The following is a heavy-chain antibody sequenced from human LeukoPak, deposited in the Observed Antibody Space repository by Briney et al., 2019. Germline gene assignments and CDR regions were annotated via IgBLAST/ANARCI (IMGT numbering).Heavy chain of an antibody. J-gene: IGHJ4*02. CDR3: ARHKPSSESHDF. Sequence: SETLSLTCTVSGDSISGYYWSWIRQPPGKGLGWIGYIYYSGNTNYNPSLKSRVSISVATSKNQFSLKLSSVTAADTAVYYCARHKPSSESHDFWGQGTLVTVSS. CDR2: IYYSGNT. CDR1: GDSISGYY. V-gene: IGHV4-59*08.